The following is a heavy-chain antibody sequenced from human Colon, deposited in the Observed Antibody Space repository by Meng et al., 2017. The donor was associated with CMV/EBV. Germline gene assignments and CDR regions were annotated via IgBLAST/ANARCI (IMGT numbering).Heavy chain of an antibody. Sequence: GGSLKISCAASGFTFTDYSINWVRQAPGKGLEWVSSISSRSTYISYGDSVKGRFTVSRDDAKNSLYLQMDSLRAEDTAVYYCARAPGNYLSPYYFDFWGQGTLVPSPQ. CDR2: ISSRSTYI. J-gene: IGHJ4*02. CDR3: ARAPGNYLSPYYFDF. D-gene: IGHD1-14*01. CDR1: GFTFTDYS. V-gene: IGHV3-21*01.